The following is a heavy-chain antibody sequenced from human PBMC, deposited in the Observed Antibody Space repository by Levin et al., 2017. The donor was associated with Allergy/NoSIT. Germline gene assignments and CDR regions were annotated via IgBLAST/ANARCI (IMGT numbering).Heavy chain of an antibody. CDR1: GFSFAIHA. V-gene: IGHV3-23*01. D-gene: IGHD3-3*02. J-gene: IGHJ4*02. CDR3: AKDLELLEWLGYFDS. CDR2: ISGSGGST. Sequence: PGGSLRLSCAVSGFSFAIHAMSWVRQAPGEGLEWVSGISGSGGSTYYADSVKGRFTISSDNSKNTLYLQMNSLRAEDTALYYCAKDLELLEWLGYFDSWGQGTLVTVSS.